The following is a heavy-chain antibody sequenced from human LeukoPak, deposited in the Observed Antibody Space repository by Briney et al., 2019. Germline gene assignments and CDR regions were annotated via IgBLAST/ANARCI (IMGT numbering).Heavy chain of an antibody. CDR2: IFFTGSS. J-gene: IGHJ4*02. V-gene: IGHV4-39*01. Sequence: SETLSLTCTASGDSISSSRIFSGSIRQPPGKGLGWIGTIFFTGSSFYNPSLESRVTISVDTSKNQLSLQLSSVTAADSAVYYCAAASPEYGDYVESYDFWGQGTLVTVSS. CDR1: GDSISSSRIF. D-gene: IGHD4-17*01. CDR3: AAASPEYGDYVESYDF.